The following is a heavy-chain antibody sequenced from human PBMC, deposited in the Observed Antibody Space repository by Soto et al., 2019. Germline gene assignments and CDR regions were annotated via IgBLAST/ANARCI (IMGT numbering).Heavy chain of an antibody. V-gene: IGHV3-43*01. J-gene: IGHJ4*02. D-gene: IGHD2-15*01. Sequence: GGSLRLSCAASGFTFDDYTMHWVRQAPGKGLEWVSLISWDGGSTYYADSVKGRFTISRDNSKNSLYLQMNSLRTEDTALYYCAKDMGPEGYCSGGSCYPDYWGQGTLVTVSS. CDR1: GFTFDDYT. CDR3: AKDMGPEGYCSGGSCYPDY. CDR2: ISWDGGST.